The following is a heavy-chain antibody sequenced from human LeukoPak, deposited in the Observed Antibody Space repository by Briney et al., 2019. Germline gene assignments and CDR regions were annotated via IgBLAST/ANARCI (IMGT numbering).Heavy chain of an antibody. J-gene: IGHJ4*02. Sequence: PGGSLRLSCAASGFTFSSYAMHWVRQAPGKGLEYVSAISSNGGSTYYANSVKGRFTISRDNSKNTLYLQMGSLRAEDMAVYYCARVSIFGYFDYWGRGTLVTVSS. CDR3: ARVSIFGYFDY. CDR1: GFTFSSYA. CDR2: ISSNGGST. D-gene: IGHD3-3*01. V-gene: IGHV3-64*01.